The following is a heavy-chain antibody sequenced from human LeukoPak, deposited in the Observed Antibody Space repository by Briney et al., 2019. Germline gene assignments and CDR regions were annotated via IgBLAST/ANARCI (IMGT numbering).Heavy chain of an antibody. Sequence: SETLSLTCTVSGGSINSGNYYWSWIRQPPGKGLEWIGYIFYLGNTYYTPSLKSRVTISVDTSKNQFPLKLSSVTAADTAVYYCARKYPDHWFDPWGQGTLVTVSS. D-gene: IGHD6-6*01. CDR1: GGSINSGNYY. J-gene: IGHJ5*02. CDR2: IFYLGNT. V-gene: IGHV4-30-4*01. CDR3: ARKYPDHWFDP.